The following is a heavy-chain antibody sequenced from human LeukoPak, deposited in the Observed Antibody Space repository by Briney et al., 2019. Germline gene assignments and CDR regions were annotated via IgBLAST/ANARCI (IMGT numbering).Heavy chain of an antibody. CDR3: ATVTPFWSGFLYDY. Sequence: ASVKVSCKVSVYTLTSLFRYSVRQPPGKGLEWMGGFDPEDGETIYAQKFQGRVTMTEDTSTDTAYMELSSLRSEDTAVYYCATVTPFWSGFLYDYCGQGTLVTVSS. CDR2: FDPEDGET. D-gene: IGHD3-3*01. J-gene: IGHJ4*02. V-gene: IGHV1-24*01. CDR1: VYTLTSLF.